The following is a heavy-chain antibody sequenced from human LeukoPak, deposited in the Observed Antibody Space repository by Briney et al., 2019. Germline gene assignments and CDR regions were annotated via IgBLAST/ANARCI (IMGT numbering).Heavy chain of an antibody. CDR3: ARRRITMIVVVKYYFDY. Sequence: PGGSLRLSCAASGFTFSSYWMSWVRQPPGKGLEWIGEINHSGSTNYNPSLKSRVTISVDTSKNQFSLKLSSVTAADTAVYYCARRRITMIVVVKYYFDYWGQGTLVTVSS. CDR1: GFTFSSYW. J-gene: IGHJ4*02. D-gene: IGHD3-22*01. V-gene: IGHV4-34*01. CDR2: INHSGST.